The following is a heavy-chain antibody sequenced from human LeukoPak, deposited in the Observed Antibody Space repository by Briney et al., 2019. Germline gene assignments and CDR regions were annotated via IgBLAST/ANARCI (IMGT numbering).Heavy chain of an antibody. CDR2: INPNSGGT. D-gene: IGHD1-1*01. CDR1: GYTFTGYY. V-gene: IGHV1-2*02. J-gene: IGHJ3*02. Sequence: ASVKVSCKASGYTFTGYYMHWVRQAPGQGLEWMRWINPNSGGTNYAQKFQGRVTMTRVTSISTAYMELSRLRSDDTAVYYCARYWAGTMSPYDAFDIWGQGTMVTVSS. CDR3: ARYWAGTMSPYDAFDI.